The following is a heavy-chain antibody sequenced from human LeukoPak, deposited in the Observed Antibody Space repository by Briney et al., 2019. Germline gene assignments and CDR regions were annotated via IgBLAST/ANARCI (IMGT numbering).Heavy chain of an antibody. Sequence: SETLSLTCTVSGGSINNYYWSWVRQPAGKGLERIGSIYYSGSPYYTPSLKTRVTISVDTSKNQFSLKLSSVTAADTAVYYCAREGTHRRGIVVVPARFDYWGQGTLVTVSS. V-gene: IGHV4-4*07. J-gene: IGHJ4*02. CDR3: AREGTHRRGIVVVPARFDY. D-gene: IGHD2-2*01. CDR2: IYYSGSP. CDR1: GGSINNYY.